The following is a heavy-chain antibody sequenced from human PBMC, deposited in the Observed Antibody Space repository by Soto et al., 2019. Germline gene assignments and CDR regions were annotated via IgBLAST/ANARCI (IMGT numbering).Heavy chain of an antibody. D-gene: IGHD2-15*01. CDR2: IYYSGST. CDR1: GGSISSYY. V-gene: IGHV4-59*08. J-gene: IGHJ5*02. Sequence: SETLSLTCTVSGGSISSYYWSWIRQPPGKGLEWIGYIYYSGSTNYNPSLKSRVTISVDTSKNQFSLKLSSVTAADTAVYYCARHYCSGGSCYGIVDWFDPWGQGTLVTVSS. CDR3: ARHYCSGGSCYGIVDWFDP.